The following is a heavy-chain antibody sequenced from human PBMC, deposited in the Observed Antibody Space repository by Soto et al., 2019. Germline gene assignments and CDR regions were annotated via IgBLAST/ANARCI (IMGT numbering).Heavy chain of an antibody. CDR2: ISSRSYTI. V-gene: IGHV3-48*02. Sequence: EVQLVESGGGLVQPGGSLRRSCAASGFTFSNYSMNWLRQAPGKGLGCVSYISSRSYTIYYVNSVKGRFTISRDNAKNSLYLQMNRLRDEDTAVYYCARGGSSSDNGMDVWGQGTTVTVSS. J-gene: IGHJ6*02. CDR3: ARGGSSSDNGMDV. D-gene: IGHD6-6*01. CDR1: GFTFSNYS.